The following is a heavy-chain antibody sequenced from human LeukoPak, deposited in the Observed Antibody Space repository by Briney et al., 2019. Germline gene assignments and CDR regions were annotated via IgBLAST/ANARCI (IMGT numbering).Heavy chain of an antibody. J-gene: IGHJ4*02. CDR1: EFSFTNAW. CDR3: TTVTLRPVGL. D-gene: IGHD3-10*01. CDR2: IKSKTDGGTI. Sequence: GGSLRLSCAASEFSFTNAWMSWVRQAPGKGLEWVGRIKSKTDGGTIDYAAPVKGRFTISRDDSKNTLFLQMNSLKIEDTAVYYCTTVTLRPVGLWGQGTLVTVSS. V-gene: IGHV3-15*05.